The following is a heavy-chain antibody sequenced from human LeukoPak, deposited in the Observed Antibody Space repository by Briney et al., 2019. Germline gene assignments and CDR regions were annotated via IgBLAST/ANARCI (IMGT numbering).Heavy chain of an antibody. J-gene: IGHJ4*02. Sequence: GGSLRLSCAASGFTFSSYSMNWVRQAPGKGLEWVSSISSSSSYIYYADSVKGRFTISRDNAKNSLYLQMNSLRAEDTAVYYCARSLSGGSCLNSWGQGTLVTVSS. D-gene: IGHD2-15*01. CDR1: GFTFSSYS. CDR2: ISSSSSYI. V-gene: IGHV3-21*01. CDR3: ARSLSGGSCLNS.